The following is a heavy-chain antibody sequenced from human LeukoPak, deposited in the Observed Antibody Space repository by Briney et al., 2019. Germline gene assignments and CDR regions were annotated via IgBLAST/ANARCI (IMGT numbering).Heavy chain of an antibody. CDR2: ITYGGGST. CDR3: AKARITVTGIFDY. Sequence: GGSLRLSCAASGFTFNNCAMSWVRQAPGKGLEWVSTITYGGGSTYYADSVKGRFTISRDNSRNTLYLQMNSLRAEDTAVYYCAKARITVTGIFDYWGQGTLVTVSS. D-gene: IGHD6-19*01. V-gene: IGHV3-23*01. CDR1: GFTFNNCA. J-gene: IGHJ4*02.